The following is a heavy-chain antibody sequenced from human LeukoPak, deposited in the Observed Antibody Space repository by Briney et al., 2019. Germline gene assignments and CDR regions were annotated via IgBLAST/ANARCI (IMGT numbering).Heavy chain of an antibody. CDR2: INPSGGST. Sequence: ASVKVSCKACGYTFTSYYIHWVRQAPGQGLEWMGIINPSGGSTNYAQNFQGRVTMTRDTSTSTVYMELSSLRSEDAAVYYCARGFSSRAFDIWGQGTMVTVSS. V-gene: IGHV1-46*01. D-gene: IGHD6-6*01. CDR1: GYTFTSYY. J-gene: IGHJ3*02. CDR3: ARGFSSRAFDI.